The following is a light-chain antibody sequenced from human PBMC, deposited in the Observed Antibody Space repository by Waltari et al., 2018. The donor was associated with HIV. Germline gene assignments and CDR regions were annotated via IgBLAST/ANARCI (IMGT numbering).Light chain of an antibody. CDR2: DAS. V-gene: IGKV1-39*01. CDR1: QSISFY. CDR3: QQSFDVPLV. Sequence: DIQMTQSPSSLSASVGDRVTISCRASQSISFYLNWYQQKPGKAPNLLIYDASSLQSGLPPRFSVSGSGTEFTLTITNLQPEDFATYFCQQSFDVPLVFGPGTRVD. J-gene: IGKJ3*01.